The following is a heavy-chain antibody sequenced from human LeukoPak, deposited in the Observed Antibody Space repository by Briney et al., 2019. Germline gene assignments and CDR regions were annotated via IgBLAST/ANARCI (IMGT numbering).Heavy chain of an antibody. J-gene: IGHJ4*02. CDR3: AKGGSARVFDY. CDR1: GFTFSSYA. D-gene: IGHD6-25*01. Sequence: GGSLRLSCAASGFTFSSYAMSWVRQAPGRGLEGVSAISGSGGSTYYADSVKGRFTISRDNSKNTLYLQMNSLRAEDTAVYYCAKGGSARVFDYWGQGTLVTVSS. CDR2: ISGSGGST. V-gene: IGHV3-23*01.